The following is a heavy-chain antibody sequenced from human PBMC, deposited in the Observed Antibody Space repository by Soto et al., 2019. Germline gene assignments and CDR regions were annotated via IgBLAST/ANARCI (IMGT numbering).Heavy chain of an antibody. CDR1: GYTFTSYY. Sequence: ASVKVSCKASGYTFTSYYRHWVRQAPGQGLEWMGIINPSGGSTSYAQKFQGRVTMTRDTSTSTVYMELSSLRSEDTAVYYCAIEGDIVVVPAATILNDAFDIWGQGTMVTVSS. J-gene: IGHJ3*02. CDR2: INPSGGST. V-gene: IGHV1-46*03. D-gene: IGHD2-2*01. CDR3: AIEGDIVVVPAATILNDAFDI.